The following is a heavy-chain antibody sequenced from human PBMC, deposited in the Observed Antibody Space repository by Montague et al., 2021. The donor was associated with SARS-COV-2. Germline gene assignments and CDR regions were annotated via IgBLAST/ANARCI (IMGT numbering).Heavy chain of an antibody. CDR2: INHSGST. CDR3: SRRSRVVTAIWALRTSLTSWFDP. Sequence: SETLSLTCAVYAGSFSGYSWCWICQPPAQGLEWIGEINHSGSTNYNSSPNIRVTISVDTSKNQFSLKLSPVTAADTAAYYCSRRSRVVTAIWALRTSLTSWFDPWGQGTLVTVSS. J-gene: IGHJ5*02. D-gene: IGHD2-21*02. V-gene: IGHV4-34*01. CDR1: AGSFSGYS.